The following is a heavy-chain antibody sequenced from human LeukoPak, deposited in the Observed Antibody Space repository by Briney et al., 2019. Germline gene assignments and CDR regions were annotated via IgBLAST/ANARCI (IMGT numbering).Heavy chain of an antibody. CDR1: GASFSTNY. V-gene: IGHV4-59*01. CDR2: VFDSGST. D-gene: IGHD1-1*01. CDR3: ARLYQQSKWKYYYYYMDV. J-gene: IGHJ6*03. Sequence: PSETLSLTCPVSGASFSTNYWSWIRQPPGRGLEWIGYVFDSGSTNYNPSLKSRVTISVDTSTKQFSLRLSSVTAAGTAVYYCARLYQQSKWKYYYYYMDVWGKXTAVTVSS.